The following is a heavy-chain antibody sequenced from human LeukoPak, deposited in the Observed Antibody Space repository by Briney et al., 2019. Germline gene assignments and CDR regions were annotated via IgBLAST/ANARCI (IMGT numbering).Heavy chain of an antibody. CDR3: ARPYSSSSEAFDI. D-gene: IGHD6-13*01. CDR2: IHYSGST. V-gene: IGHV4-59*08. CDR1: GGSISSYY. J-gene: IGHJ3*02. Sequence: PSETQSLTCTVSGGSISSYYWSWIRQPPGKGLEWIGYIHYSGSTNYNPSLKSRVTISVDTSKNQFSLKLSSVTAADTAVYYCARPYSSSSEAFDIWGQGTMVTVSS.